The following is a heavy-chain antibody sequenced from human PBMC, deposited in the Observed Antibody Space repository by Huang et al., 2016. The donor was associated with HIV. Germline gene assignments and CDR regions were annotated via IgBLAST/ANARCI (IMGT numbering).Heavy chain of an antibody. V-gene: IGHV5-51*01. CDR3: ARHDGARPGWVDN. D-gene: IGHD4-17*01. J-gene: IGHJ5*02. Sequence: EVQLVQSGAEVKKPGESLKISCKGSGYMFTKYWSGWVRQMPGKGLEWMGISYPGDSDTRYSPSFQGQVTISADKSITTAYLQWSSLKASDTAIYYCARHDGARPGWVDNWGQGTLVTVSS. CDR1: GYMFTKYW. CDR2: SYPGDSDT.